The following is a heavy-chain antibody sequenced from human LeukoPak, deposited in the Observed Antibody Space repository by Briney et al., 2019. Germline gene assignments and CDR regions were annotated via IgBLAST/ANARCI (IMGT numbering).Heavy chain of an antibody. CDR1: GGSISSSC. Sequence: SETLSLTCTVSGGSISSSCWSRIRQPPGKGLEWVGYVHHSGSTDYNPSFKSRVTISVDRSKNQLSLKLSSVTADDTAMYYCARSSGSHENWFDPWGQGILVTVSS. CDR2: VHHSGST. V-gene: IGHV4-59*01. D-gene: IGHD6-19*01. CDR3: ARSSGSHENWFDP. J-gene: IGHJ5*02.